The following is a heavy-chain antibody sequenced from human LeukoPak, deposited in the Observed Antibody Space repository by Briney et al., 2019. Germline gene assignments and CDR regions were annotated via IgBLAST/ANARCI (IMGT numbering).Heavy chain of an antibody. V-gene: IGHV4-34*01. Sequence: PPETLSLTCAVYGGSFSGYYWSWIRQPPGKGLEWIGEINHSGSTNYNPSLKSRVTISVDTSKNQFSLKLSSVTAADTAVYYCARGLGPIYYYYYYMDVWGKGTTVTVSS. CDR1: GGSFSGYY. J-gene: IGHJ6*03. CDR3: ARGLGPIYYYYYYMDV. CDR2: INHSGST.